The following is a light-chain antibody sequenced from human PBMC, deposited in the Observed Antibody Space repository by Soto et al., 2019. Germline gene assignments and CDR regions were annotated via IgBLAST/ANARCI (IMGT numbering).Light chain of an antibody. CDR3: QQYNSYLIT. CDR2: KAS. Sequence: DIQMTQSPSTLSASVGDRVTITCRASQSISSWVAWYQQKPGTAPKLLIYKASSLESGVPSRFSGSGSGTEFTLTISSLQPDDFATYYCQQYNSYLITFGQGTRLEIK. J-gene: IGKJ5*01. CDR1: QSISSW. V-gene: IGKV1-5*03.